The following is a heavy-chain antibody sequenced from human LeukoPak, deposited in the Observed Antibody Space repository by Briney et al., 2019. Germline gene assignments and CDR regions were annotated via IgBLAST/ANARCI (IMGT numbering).Heavy chain of an antibody. CDR1: GYTFTSYY. D-gene: IGHD2-15*01. CDR2: INPSGGST. J-gene: IGHJ5*02. Sequence: SVKVSCKASGYTFTSYYMHWVRQAPGQGLEWMGIINPSGGSTSYAQKFQGRVTMTRDTSTSTVYMELSSLRSEDTAVYYCARSGLRYCSGGSCSKNWFDPWGQGTLVTVSS. V-gene: IGHV1-46*01. CDR3: ARSGLRYCSGGSCSKNWFDP.